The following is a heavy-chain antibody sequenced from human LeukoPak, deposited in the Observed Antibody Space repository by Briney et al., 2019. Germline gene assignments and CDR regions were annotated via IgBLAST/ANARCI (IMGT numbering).Heavy chain of an antibody. J-gene: IGHJ6*02. CDR1: GYTFTSYG. Sequence: ASVKVSCKASGYTFTSYGISWVRQAPGQGLEWMGWISAYNGHTNYAQKLQGRVTMTTDTATRTAYMELRSLKSDDTAVYYCARHQGELRFYYYGMDVWGQGTTVTVSS. D-gene: IGHD1-26*01. CDR3: ARHQGELRFYYYGMDV. V-gene: IGHV1-18*01. CDR2: ISAYNGHT.